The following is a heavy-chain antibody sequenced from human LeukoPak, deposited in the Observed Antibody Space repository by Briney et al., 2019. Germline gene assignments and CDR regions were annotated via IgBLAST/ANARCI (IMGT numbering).Heavy chain of an antibody. CDR1: GGTFSSYA. J-gene: IGHJ4*02. D-gene: IGHD3-22*01. Sequence: ASVKVSCKASGGTFSSYAISWVRQAPGQGLEWMGRIIPILGIANYAQKFQGRVTITADKSTSTAYMELSSLRSEDTAVYYCARAWLLEDSSGYRFDYWGQGTLVTVSS. V-gene: IGHV1-69*04. CDR2: IIPILGIA. CDR3: ARAWLLEDSSGYRFDY.